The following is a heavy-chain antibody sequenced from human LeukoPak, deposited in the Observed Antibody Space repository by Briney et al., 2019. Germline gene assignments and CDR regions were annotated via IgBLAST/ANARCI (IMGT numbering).Heavy chain of an antibody. J-gene: IGHJ5*02. D-gene: IGHD3-10*01. CDR1: GFTFSSYS. Sequence: GGSLRLSCAASGFTFSSYSMNWVRQAPGKGLEWVSSISSSGSYIYYADSVKGRFTISRDNAKNSLYLQMNSLRAEDTAVYYCARVRRTSITMVRGGGWFDPWGQGTLVTVSS. V-gene: IGHV3-21*01. CDR2: ISSSGSYI. CDR3: ARVRRTSITMVRGGGWFDP.